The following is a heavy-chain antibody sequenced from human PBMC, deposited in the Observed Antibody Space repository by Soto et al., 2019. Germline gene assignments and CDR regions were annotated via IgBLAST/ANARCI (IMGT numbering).Heavy chain of an antibody. CDR2: IYYSGST. CDR1: GGSISSYS. J-gene: IGHJ2*01. D-gene: IGHD2-2*01. Sequence: QVQLQESGPGLVKPSETLSLTCTVSGGSISSYSWSWIRQPPGKGLEWIGYIYYSGSTNYNPTLKSRVTISVDTSKNHFSLELSSVTAADRAVYYCARAYCRSTSCYAPRYFDLWGRGTLVTVSS. CDR3: ARAYCRSTSCYAPRYFDL. V-gene: IGHV4-59*01.